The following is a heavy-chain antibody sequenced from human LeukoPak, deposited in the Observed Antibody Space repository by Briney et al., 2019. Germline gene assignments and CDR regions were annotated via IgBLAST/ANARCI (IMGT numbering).Heavy chain of an antibody. D-gene: IGHD2-21*02. J-gene: IGHJ5*02. CDR1: GGTFSSYA. V-gene: IGHV1-69*04. Sequence: SVKVSCKASGGTFSSYAISWVRQAPGQGLEWMGRIIPILGIANYAQKFQGRVTITADKSTSTAYMELSSLRSEDTAVYYCARDPSRFIVVVTASERPRDNWFDPWGQGTLVTVSS. CDR3: ARDPSRFIVVVTASERPRDNWFDP. CDR2: IIPILGIA.